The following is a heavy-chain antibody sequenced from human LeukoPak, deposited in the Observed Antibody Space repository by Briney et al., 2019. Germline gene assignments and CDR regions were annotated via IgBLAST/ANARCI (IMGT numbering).Heavy chain of an antibody. CDR2: INAGFGET. J-gene: IGHJ4*02. Sequence: ASVKVSCKASGYAFSMYSKYTIHWVRQAPGQRPEWMGWINAGFGETRYRQKFQGRVILSADTSANTVYMELNSLTSEDTAVYYCARDSDTTDWAWVYWGQGTLVTVSS. CDR1: GYAFSMYSKYT. CDR3: ARDSDTTDWAWVY. D-gene: IGHD3-9*01. V-gene: IGHV1-3*01.